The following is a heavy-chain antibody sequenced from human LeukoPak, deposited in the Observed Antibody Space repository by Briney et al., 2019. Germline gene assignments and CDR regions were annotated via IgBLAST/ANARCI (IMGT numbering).Heavy chain of an antibody. D-gene: IGHD6-19*01. CDR3: ARVTPVTGGNWFDP. V-gene: IGHV4-4*07. CDR2: IYTSGTT. CDR1: GGSISGDY. J-gene: IGHJ5*02. Sequence: SETLPLTCTVSGGSISGDYWSWIRQPAGKGLEWIGRIYTSGTTNYNPSLKSRVTMSVDTSKNQFSLNLSSVTAADTAVYYCARVTPVTGGNWFDPWGQGTLVTVSS.